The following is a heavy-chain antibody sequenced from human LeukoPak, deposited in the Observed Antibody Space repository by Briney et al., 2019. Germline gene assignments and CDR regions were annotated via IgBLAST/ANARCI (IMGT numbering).Heavy chain of an antibody. J-gene: IGHJ4*02. Sequence: GGSLRLSCAAYGFTFSSYEMNWVRQAPGKGLEWVSYISSSGSTIYYADSVKGRFTISRDNAKNSLYLQMNSLRVEDTAVYYCACNWYPENLDYWGQGTLVTVSS. CDR3: ACNWYPENLDY. V-gene: IGHV3-48*03. CDR1: GFTFSSYE. CDR2: ISSSGSTI. D-gene: IGHD6-13*01.